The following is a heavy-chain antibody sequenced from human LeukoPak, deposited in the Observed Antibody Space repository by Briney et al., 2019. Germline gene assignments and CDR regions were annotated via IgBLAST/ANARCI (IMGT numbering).Heavy chain of an antibody. D-gene: IGHD3-10*01. CDR3: AKGAYYHGSGRYFDY. V-gene: IGHV3-30-3*01. J-gene: IGHJ4*02. Sequence: GRSLRLSCAASGFTFSSYAMHWVRQAPGKGLEWVAAISYDGSNKYYADSVKGRFTISRDNSKNTLYLQMNSLRAEDTAVYYCAKGAYYHGSGRYFDYWGQGTLVTVSS. CDR1: GFTFSSYA. CDR2: ISYDGSNK.